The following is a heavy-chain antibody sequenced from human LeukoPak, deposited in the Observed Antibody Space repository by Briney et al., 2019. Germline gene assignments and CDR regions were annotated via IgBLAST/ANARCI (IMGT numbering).Heavy chain of an antibody. D-gene: IGHD6-25*01. CDR2: IYHSGST. CDR3: ARDLAAVGYYHMDV. J-gene: IGHJ6*03. CDR1: GGSISSGGYY. Sequence: SETLSLTCTVSGGSISSGGYYWSWIRQPPGKGLEWIGYIYHSGSTYYNPSLKSRVTISVDRSKNQFSLKLSSVTAADTAVYYCARDLAAVGYYHMDVWGKGTTVTVSS. V-gene: IGHV4-30-2*01.